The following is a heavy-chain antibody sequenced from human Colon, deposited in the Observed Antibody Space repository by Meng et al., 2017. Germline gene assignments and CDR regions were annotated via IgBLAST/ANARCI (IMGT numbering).Heavy chain of an antibody. V-gene: IGHV4-61*03. D-gene: IGHD4-17*01. CDR3: ARVNGDFDEAWFDP. J-gene: IGHJ5*02. CDR2: IYYTGNT. Sequence: QGPLQESGPGLLRPPETLSLTCTVSGASVRSDSHYWSWIRQSPGKGLEWIGYIYYTGNTNYNPSLASRVSMSLDTSKNHFSLHLTSVTAADTAIYYCARVNGDFDEAWFDPWGQGTLVTVSS. CDR1: GASVRSDSHY.